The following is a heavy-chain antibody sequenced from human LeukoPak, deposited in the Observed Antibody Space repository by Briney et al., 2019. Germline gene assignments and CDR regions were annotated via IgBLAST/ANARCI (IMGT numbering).Heavy chain of an antibody. J-gene: IGHJ4*02. CDR3: ARVQVVAPTDS. V-gene: IGHV3-74*01. Sequence: PGGPRRLSCPAPGSTFSAFGMYWVRRAPGTGLGWVPRISSDGSTTTYADSVRARFTTSSDNAKNTLYLQMERLSAEDTAGHCCARVQVVAPTDSWGQGDLVTVSS. D-gene: IGHD2-15*01. CDR1: GSTFSAFG. CDR2: ISSDGSTT.